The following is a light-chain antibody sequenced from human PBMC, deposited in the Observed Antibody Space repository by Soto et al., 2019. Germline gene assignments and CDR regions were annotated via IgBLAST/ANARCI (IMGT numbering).Light chain of an antibody. CDR3: GSYTSSSTYV. J-gene: IGLJ1*01. V-gene: IGLV2-14*03. Sequence: QAVVTQPASVSGSPGQSITISCTGSSSDVGGYNYVSWYQQHPGKAPKLMIYDVINRPSGVSNRFSGSKSGNAASLTISGLQAEDEGDYYCGSYTSSSTYVFGTGTKLTVL. CDR1: SSDVGGYNY. CDR2: DVI.